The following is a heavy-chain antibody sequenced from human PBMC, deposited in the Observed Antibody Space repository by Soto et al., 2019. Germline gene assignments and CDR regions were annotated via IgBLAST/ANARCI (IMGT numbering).Heavy chain of an antibody. J-gene: IGHJ6*02. Sequence: GGSLRLSCAASGFTFSSYGMHWVRQAPGKGLEWVAVISYDGSNKYYADSVKGRFTISRDNSKNTLYLQMNSLRAEDTAVYYCAKDPDTAMVYYYYGMDVWGQGTTVTVSS. V-gene: IGHV3-30*18. CDR2: ISYDGSNK. CDR1: GFTFSSYG. CDR3: AKDPDTAMVYYYYGMDV. D-gene: IGHD5-18*01.